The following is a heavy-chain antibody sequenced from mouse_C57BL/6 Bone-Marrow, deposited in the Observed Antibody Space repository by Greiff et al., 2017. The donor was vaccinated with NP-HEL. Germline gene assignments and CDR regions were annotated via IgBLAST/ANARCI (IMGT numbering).Heavy chain of an antibody. J-gene: IGHJ2*01. V-gene: IGHV1-15*01. CDR3: ARGDGYYYFDY. CDR2: IDPETGGT. Sequence: QVQLQQSGAELVRPGASVTLSCKASGYTFTDYEMHWVKQTPVHGLEWIGAIDPETGGTAYNQKFKGKAILTADKSSSTAYMELRSLTTEDSAIYYCARGDGYYYFDYWGQGTTLTVSS. CDR1: GYTFTDYE. D-gene: IGHD2-3*01.